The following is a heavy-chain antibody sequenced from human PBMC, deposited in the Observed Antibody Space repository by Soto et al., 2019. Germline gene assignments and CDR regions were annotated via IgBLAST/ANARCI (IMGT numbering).Heavy chain of an antibody. CDR3: ARAPAVGYYYDSSGPD. D-gene: IGHD3-22*01. V-gene: IGHV3-21*01. CDR1: GFTFSSYS. J-gene: IGHJ4*02. Sequence: GGSLRLSCAASGFTFSSYSMNWVRQAPGKGLGWVSSISSSSSYIYYADSVKGRFTISRDNAKNSLYLQMNSLRAEDTAVYYCARAPAVGYYYDSSGPDWGQGTLVTVSS. CDR2: ISSSSSYI.